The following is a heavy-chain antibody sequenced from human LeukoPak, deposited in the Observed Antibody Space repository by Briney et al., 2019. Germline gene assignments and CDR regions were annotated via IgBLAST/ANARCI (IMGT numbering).Heavy chain of an antibody. CDR1: GFTFTNFE. Sequence: GGSLRLSCAASGFTFTNFEMNWVRQAPGKGLEWVSYISSSSSTIYYADSVKGRFTISRGNAENSLYLQMDSLRDEDTAIYYCARLISGYDSYWGQGTLVTASS. CDR2: ISSSSSTI. J-gene: IGHJ4*02. CDR3: ARLISGYDSY. V-gene: IGHV3-48*03. D-gene: IGHD5-12*01.